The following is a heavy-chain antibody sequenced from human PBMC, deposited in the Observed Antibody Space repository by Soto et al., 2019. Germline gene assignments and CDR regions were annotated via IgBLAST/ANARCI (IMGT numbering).Heavy chain of an antibody. D-gene: IGHD5-18*01. CDR2: FIAMLGTP. CDR3: ARGAMANFDY. CDR1: GGTFGSQS. V-gene: IGHV1-69*13. Sequence: GASVKVSCKASGGTFGSQSIAWVRQAPGQGLEWMGGFIAMLGTPTYAKKVQGRATISADESLTSSYLELRSLRSEDTGVYFCARGAMANFDYWGQGTVVTVSS. J-gene: IGHJ4*02.